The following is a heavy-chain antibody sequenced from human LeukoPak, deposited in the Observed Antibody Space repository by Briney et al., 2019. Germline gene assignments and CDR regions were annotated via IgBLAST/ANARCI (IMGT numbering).Heavy chain of an antibody. J-gene: IGHJ1*01. CDR1: GFTFSSYS. V-gene: IGHV3-48*04. Sequence: GGSLRLSCAASGFTFSSYSMNWVRQAPGKGLEWVSHIGRGIRYADSVKGRFTISRDNAKNSLYLQMNSLRAEDTAVYYCATYSSSNGREFQYWGQGTLVTVSS. D-gene: IGHD2-2*01. CDR3: ATYSSSNGREFQY. CDR2: IGRGIR.